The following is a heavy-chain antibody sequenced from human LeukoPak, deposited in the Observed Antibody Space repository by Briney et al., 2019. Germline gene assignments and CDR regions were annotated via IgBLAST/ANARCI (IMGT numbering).Heavy chain of an antibody. J-gene: IGHJ3*02. D-gene: IGHD1-20*01. CDR2: IIPIFGTA. CDR1: GGTFSSYA. V-gene: IGHV1-69*05. CDR3: ARDPTITGPHDAFDI. Sequence: SVKVSCKASGGTFSSYASSWVRQAPGQGLEWMGGIIPIFGTANYAQKFQGRVTINTDESTSTAYMELSSLRSEDTAVYYCARDPTITGPHDAFDIWGQGTMVTVSS.